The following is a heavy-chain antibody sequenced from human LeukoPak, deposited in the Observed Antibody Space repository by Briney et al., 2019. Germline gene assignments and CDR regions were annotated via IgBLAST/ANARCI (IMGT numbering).Heavy chain of an antibody. CDR2: IYPGDSDT. D-gene: IGHD2-15*01. CDR3: ARRLYCSGGSCSGGPGGVFDY. V-gene: IGHV5-51*01. CDR1: GYSFTNYW. Sequence: GESLKISCKGSGYSFTNYWIGWVRQMPGKGLEWMGIIYPGDSDTRYSPPFQGQVTISADKSISTAYLQWSGLKASDTAMYYCARRLYCSGGSCSGGPGGVFDYWGQGTLVTVSA. J-gene: IGHJ4*02.